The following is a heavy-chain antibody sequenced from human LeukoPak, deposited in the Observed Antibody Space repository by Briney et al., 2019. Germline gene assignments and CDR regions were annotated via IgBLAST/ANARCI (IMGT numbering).Heavy chain of an antibody. Sequence: QPGGSLRLSCAASGFTVSSNYMSWVRQAPGKGLEWVSVIYSGGSTYYADSVKGRFTISRGNSKNTLYLQMNSLRAEDTAVYYCARVRGLPRYFDYWGQGTLVTVSS. CDR1: GFTVSSNY. D-gene: IGHD5-12*01. V-gene: IGHV3-53*01. CDR2: IYSGGST. J-gene: IGHJ4*02. CDR3: ARVRGLPRYFDY.